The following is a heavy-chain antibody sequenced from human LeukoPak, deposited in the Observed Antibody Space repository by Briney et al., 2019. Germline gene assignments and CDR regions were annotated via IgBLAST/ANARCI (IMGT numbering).Heavy chain of an antibody. J-gene: IGHJ6*03. D-gene: IGHD3-10*01. V-gene: IGHV4-34*04. CDR3: ARGRGRNMVRDFYYYMDV. CDR2: INRSGSN. Sequence: PSETLSLTCAVYGGSFSGYYWSWIRQPPRKGLEWIGEINRSGSNNNNPSLKSQSTISVDTSKNQFSLKRSSVTAADTAVYYCARGRGRNMVRDFYYYMDVWGKGTTVTVSS. CDR1: GGSFSGYY.